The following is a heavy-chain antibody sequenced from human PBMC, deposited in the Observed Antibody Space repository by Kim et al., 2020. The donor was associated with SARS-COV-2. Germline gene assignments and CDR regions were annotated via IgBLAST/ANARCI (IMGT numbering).Heavy chain of an antibody. D-gene: IGHD4-4*01. J-gene: IGHJ4*02. CDR2: IYYSGST. CDR3: ARDRGADYSNEFDY. Sequence: SETLSLTCTVSGASISSYYWSWIRQPPGKGLEWIGYIYYSGSTNYNPSLKSRVTISLDTSKNQFSLKLSSVTAADTAVYYCARDRGADYSNEFDYWGQGTLVTVSS. CDR1: GASISSYY. V-gene: IGHV4-59*01.